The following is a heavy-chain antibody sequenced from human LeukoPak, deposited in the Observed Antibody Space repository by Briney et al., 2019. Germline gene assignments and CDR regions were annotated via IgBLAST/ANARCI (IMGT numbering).Heavy chain of an antibody. D-gene: IGHD2-21*01. CDR2: INHSGST. CDR3: ASHIPSALRIVVVPSDWYFAL. V-gene: IGHV4-34*01. CDR1: GGSFSGYY. J-gene: IGHJ2*01. Sequence: SETLSLTCAVYGGSFSGYYWSWIRQPPGKGLEWIGEINHSGSTNYNPSLKSRVTISVDTSKNQFSLNLTSVTAADTPLYSCASHIPSALRIVVVPSDWYFALWGRGNLVTVSS.